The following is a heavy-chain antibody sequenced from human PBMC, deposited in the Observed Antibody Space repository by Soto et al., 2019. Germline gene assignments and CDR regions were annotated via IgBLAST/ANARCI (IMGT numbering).Heavy chain of an antibody. CDR2: IYGTGNT. J-gene: IGHJ6*02. CDR1: GGSITSSFY. CDR3: RSSSRYSTDV. D-gene: IGHD6-13*01. V-gene: IGHV4-39*01. Sequence: QLQLQESGPGLVKPSETLSLSCTVSGGSITSSFYWGWIRQPPGKGLEWIGSIYGTGNTYYNPSLKGRVTIYAVTSKNQFSLNLISVTAADTAVYYCRSSSRYSTDVWGQGATVTVSS.